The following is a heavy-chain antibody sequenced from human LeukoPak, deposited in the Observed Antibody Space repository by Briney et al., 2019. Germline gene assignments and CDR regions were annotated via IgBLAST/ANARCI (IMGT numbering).Heavy chain of an antibody. V-gene: IGHV4-59*01. CDR2: IYYSGST. J-gene: IGHJ5*02. CDR3: ARSEYSSSYNWFDP. D-gene: IGHD6-6*01. Sequence: PSETLSLTCTVSGGSISSYYWSWIRQPPGKGLEWIGYIYYSGSTNYNPSLMSRVTISVDTSKNQFSLKLSSVTAADTAVYYCARSEYSSSYNWFDPWGQGTLVTVSS. CDR1: GGSISSYY.